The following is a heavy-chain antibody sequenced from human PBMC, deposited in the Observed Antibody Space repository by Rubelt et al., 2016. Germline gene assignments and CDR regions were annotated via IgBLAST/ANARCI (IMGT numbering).Heavy chain of an antibody. CDR3: AREITPADLD. J-gene: IGHJ4*02. V-gene: IGHV3-30*04. Sequence: QVQLVESGGGVVQPGRSLRLSCAASGFTFSSYAMHWVRQAPGKGLEWVAVISYDGSNKYYADSVKGRFPISKDNSKNTLYLQMNSLRAEDTAVYYCAREITPADLDWGQGTLVTVSS. D-gene: IGHD2-2*01. CDR2: ISYDGSNK. CDR1: GFTFSSYA.